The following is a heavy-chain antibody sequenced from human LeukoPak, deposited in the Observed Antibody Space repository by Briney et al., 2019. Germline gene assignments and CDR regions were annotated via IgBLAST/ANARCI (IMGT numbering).Heavy chain of an antibody. CDR1: GGSISGSSYY. CDR2: VFHSGST. D-gene: IGHD2-2*01. V-gene: IGHV4-39*01. Sequence: SETLSLTCTVSGGSISGSSYYWAWIRQPPGKGLEWIGSVFHSGSTYYSESLRSRLTISVDTSNNQFSLRLTSVTAADTAVYYCARPRGFCSSTSCYPNEYYFDYWGQGTLVTVSS. J-gene: IGHJ4*02. CDR3: ARPRGFCSSTSCYPNEYYFDY.